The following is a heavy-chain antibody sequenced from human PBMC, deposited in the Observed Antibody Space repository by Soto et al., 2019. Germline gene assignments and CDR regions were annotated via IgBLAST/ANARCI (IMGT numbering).Heavy chain of an antibody. CDR2: ISSISSYT. J-gene: IGHJ6*02. V-gene: IGHV3-11*06. CDR1: GFAFGDYY. CDR3: FPSLRDYGMDY. Sequence: GGPLTPSCPASGFAFGDYYMSWIRQAPGKGLEWVAYISSISSYTNYADSVKGRFTISRDNAKNTLYLQMKSLRAADTAVYYFFPSLRDYGMDYWGQGAKVTVS.